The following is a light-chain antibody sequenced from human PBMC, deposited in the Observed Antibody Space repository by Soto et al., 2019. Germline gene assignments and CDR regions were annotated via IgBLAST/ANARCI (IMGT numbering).Light chain of an antibody. Sequence: QSALTQPASVSGSPGQSITISCTGTSSDVGGYNYVSWYQQHTGKAPKLMIYEVSNRPSGVSNRFSGSKSGNTAALTISGLQAEDEADYYCSSYTSSSDVFGTGTKVTVL. CDR3: SSYTSSSDV. CDR1: SSDVGGYNY. CDR2: EVS. V-gene: IGLV2-14*01. J-gene: IGLJ1*01.